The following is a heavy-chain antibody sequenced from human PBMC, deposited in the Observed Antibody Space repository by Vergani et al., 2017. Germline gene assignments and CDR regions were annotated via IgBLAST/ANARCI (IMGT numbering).Heavy chain of an antibody. CDR1: GGTFSSYA. CDR2: IIPIFGTA. V-gene: IGHV1-69*01. J-gene: IGHJ5*02. Sequence: QVQLVQSGAEVKKPGSSVKVSCKASGGTFSSYAISWVRQAPGQGLEWMGGIIPIFGTANYAQKFQGRVTITADEATSTAYMELSSLRSEDTAVYYCARDAVYGDDVGNWFDPWGQGTLVTVSS. CDR3: ARDAVYGDDVGNWFDP. D-gene: IGHD4-17*01.